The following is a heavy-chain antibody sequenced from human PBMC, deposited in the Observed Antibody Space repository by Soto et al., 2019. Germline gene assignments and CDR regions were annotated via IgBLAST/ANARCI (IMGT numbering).Heavy chain of an antibody. J-gene: IGHJ4*02. CDR1: GGSFSGYY. Sequence: SETLSLTCAFYGGSFSGYYWIWIRQPPGKGLEWIGEINHSGSTNYNPSLKSRVTISVDTSKNQSSLKLSSVTAADTAVYYCARGRRGYWVYWGQGTLVTVSS. CDR3: ARGRRGYWVY. D-gene: IGHD3-22*01. V-gene: IGHV4-34*01. CDR2: INHSGST.